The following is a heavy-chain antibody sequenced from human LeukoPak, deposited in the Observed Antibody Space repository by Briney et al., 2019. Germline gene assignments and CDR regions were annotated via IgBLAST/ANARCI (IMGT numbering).Heavy chain of an antibody. CDR3: ARADYNDSSGYYSEYFDY. CDR1: GGSISSSNW. D-gene: IGHD3-22*01. Sequence: KPSGTLSLTCAVSGGSISSSNWWSWVRQPPGKGLEWIGEIYHSGSTNYNPSLKSRVTISVDKSKNQFSLKLSSVTAADTAVYYCARADYNDSSGYYSEYFDYWGQGTLVAVSS. CDR2: IYHSGST. V-gene: IGHV4-4*02. J-gene: IGHJ4*02.